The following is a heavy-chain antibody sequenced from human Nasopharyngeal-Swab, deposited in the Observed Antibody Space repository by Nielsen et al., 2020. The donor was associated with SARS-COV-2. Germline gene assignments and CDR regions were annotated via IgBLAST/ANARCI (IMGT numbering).Heavy chain of an antibody. CDR1: GFTFSSYE. V-gene: IGHV3-48*03. CDR3: AREASSWLPFDY. Sequence: GSLKISCAASGFTFSSYEMNWVRQAPGKGLDWVSYISSSGSTIYYADSVKGRFTTSRDNAKNSLYLQMNSLRAEDTAVYYCAREASSWLPFDYWGQGTLVTVSS. CDR2: ISSSGSTI. J-gene: IGHJ4*02. D-gene: IGHD6-13*01.